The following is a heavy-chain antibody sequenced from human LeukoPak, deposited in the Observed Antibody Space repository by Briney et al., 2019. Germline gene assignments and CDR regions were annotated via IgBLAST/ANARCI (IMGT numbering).Heavy chain of an antibody. CDR3: AREMSLTMVRGEDYYYYYMDV. J-gene: IGHJ6*03. Sequence: ASVKDSCKASGYTFTGYYMHCVRQATGQGLEWMGWINPNSGGTNYAQKFQGRVTMTRDTSISTAYMELSRLRSDDTAVYYCAREMSLTMVRGEDYYYYYMDVWGKGTTVTVSS. V-gene: IGHV1-2*02. CDR1: GYTFTGYY. CDR2: INPNSGGT. D-gene: IGHD3-10*01.